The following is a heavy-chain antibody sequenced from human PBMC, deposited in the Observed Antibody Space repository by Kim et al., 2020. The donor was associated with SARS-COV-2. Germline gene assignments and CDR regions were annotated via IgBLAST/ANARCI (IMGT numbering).Heavy chain of an antibody. CDR1: GGSFSGYY. J-gene: IGHJ4*02. V-gene: IGHV4-34*01. CDR3: ARLRMVRGPMDY. Sequence: SETLSLTCAVYGGSFSGYYWSWIRQPPGKGLEWIGEINHSGSTNYNPSLKSRVTISVDTSKNQFSLKLSSVTAADTAVYYCARLRMVRGPMDYWGQGTLVTVSS. D-gene: IGHD3-10*01. CDR2: INHSGST.